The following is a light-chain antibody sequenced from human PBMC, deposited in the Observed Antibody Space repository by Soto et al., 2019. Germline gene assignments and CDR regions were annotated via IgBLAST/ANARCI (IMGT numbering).Light chain of an antibody. V-gene: IGKV3-20*01. J-gene: IGKJ3*01. Sequence: EIVLTQSPGTLSLSPGERATLSCRASQSVSSNYLAWYQQKPGQAPRLLINGASSRATGIPDRLSASGSGTDFTLTISRLKPEDFAVYYCQKYGTSALITFGPGTKVDIK. CDR1: QSVSSNY. CDR2: GAS. CDR3: QKYGTSALIT.